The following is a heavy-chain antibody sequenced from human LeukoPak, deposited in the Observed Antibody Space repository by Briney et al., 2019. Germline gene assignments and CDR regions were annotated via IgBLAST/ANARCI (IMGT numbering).Heavy chain of an antibody. CDR3: AKDALYYDSSGYYHNYFDY. D-gene: IGHD3-22*01. Sequence: SETLSLTCTVSGGSVSNYYWSWIRQPPGKGLEWIGYIYYSGSTNYNPSLKSRVTISVDTSKNQFSLKLRSVTAADTAVYYCAKDALYYDSSGYYHNYFDYWGQGTLVTVSS. J-gene: IGHJ4*02. CDR1: GGSVSNYY. V-gene: IGHV4-59*02. CDR2: IYYSGST.